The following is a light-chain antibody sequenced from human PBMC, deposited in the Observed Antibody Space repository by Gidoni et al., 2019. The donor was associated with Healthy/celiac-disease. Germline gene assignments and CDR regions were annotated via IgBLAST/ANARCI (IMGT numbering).Light chain of an antibody. V-gene: IGKV3-15*01. CDR2: GAS. J-gene: IGKJ5*01. CDR3: QQYNNWPTT. CDR1: QSVSSN. Sequence: EIVMTQSPATLSVSPGERATLSCRASQSVSSNLAWYLQKPGQAPRLLIYGASTRATGIPARFSGSGSGTEFTLTISSLQSEDFAVYYCQQYNNWPTTFXXXTRLEIK.